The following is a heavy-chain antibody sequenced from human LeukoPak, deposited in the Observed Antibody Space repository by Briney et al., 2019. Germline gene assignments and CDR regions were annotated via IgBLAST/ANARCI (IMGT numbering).Heavy chain of an antibody. CDR2: ISGSGGST. J-gene: IGHJ4*02. CDR3: ANLGGSGYDPVDY. D-gene: IGHD5-12*01. V-gene: IGHV3-23*01. CDR1: GFTSSSYA. Sequence: GGSLRLSCAASGFTSSSYAMSWVRQAPGKGLEWVSAISGSGGSTYYADSVKGRFTISRDNSKNTLYLQMNSLRAEDTAVYYCANLGGSGYDPVDYWGQGTLVTVSS.